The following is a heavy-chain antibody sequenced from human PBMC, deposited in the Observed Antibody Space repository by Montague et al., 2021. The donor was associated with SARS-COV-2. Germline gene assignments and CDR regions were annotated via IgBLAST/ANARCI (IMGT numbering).Heavy chain of an antibody. CDR2: IYYRGTT. CDR1: GGSIDSYY. J-gene: IGHJ5*01. CDR3: ARELHYYWFDS. D-gene: IGHD3-10*01. V-gene: IGHV4-59*01. Sequence: SETLSLTCTVSGGSIDSYYWSWLRRPPGKGLEWIGYIYYRGTTNYNPSLESRVTMSVDTSKNQFSLNLSSVTAADTAMYYCARELHYYWFDSWGQGTLVTVSS.